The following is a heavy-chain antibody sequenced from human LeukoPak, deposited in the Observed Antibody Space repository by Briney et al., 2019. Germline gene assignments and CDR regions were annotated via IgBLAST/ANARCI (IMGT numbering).Heavy chain of an antibody. Sequence: PSETLSLTCTVSGGSVRSGNYYWSWIRQPPGKGLEWIGNIRYSGNTKYNPSLKSRVTISVDTSKNQFSLKLSSVTAADTAVYYCAARGGQQLAQGRYYYYGMDVWGQGTTVTVSS. CDR3: AARGGQQLAQGRYYYYGMDV. CDR1: GGSVRSGNYY. J-gene: IGHJ6*02. CDR2: IRYSGNT. V-gene: IGHV4-61*01. D-gene: IGHD6-13*01.